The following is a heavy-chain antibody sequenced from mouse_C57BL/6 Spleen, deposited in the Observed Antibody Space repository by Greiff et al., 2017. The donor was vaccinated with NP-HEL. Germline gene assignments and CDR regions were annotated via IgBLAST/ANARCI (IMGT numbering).Heavy chain of an antibody. Sequence: QVQLQQPGAELVMPGASVKLSCKASGYTFTSYWMHWVKQRPGQGLEWIGEIDPSDSYTNYNQKFKGKSTLTVDKSSSTAYMQLSSLTSEDSAVYYCARAAFTTVDNWYFDVWGTGTTVTVSS. CDR2: IDPSDSYT. CDR1: GYTFTSYW. CDR3: ARAAFTTVDNWYFDV. D-gene: IGHD1-1*01. V-gene: IGHV1-69*01. J-gene: IGHJ1*03.